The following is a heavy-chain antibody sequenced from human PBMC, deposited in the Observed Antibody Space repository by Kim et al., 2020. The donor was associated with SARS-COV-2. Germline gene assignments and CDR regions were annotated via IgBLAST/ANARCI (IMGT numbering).Heavy chain of an antibody. CDR3: ARAGNMGDLDY. CDR2: ISGDGAST. V-gene: IGHV3-43*02. CDR1: GFTSDHYA. Sequence: GGSLRLSCAASGFTSDHYAMHWVRQAPGKGLEWLCLISGDGASTFYADSVKGRLTISRDSSKNSLSLQLNSLRSDDTALYYCARAGNMGDLDYWGQGTLVTVSS. J-gene: IGHJ4*02. D-gene: IGHD1-26*01.